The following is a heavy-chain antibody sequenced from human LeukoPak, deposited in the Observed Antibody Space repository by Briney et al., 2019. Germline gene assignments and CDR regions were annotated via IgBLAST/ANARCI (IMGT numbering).Heavy chain of an antibody. CDR1: GFTFNSYA. D-gene: IGHD3-3*01. J-gene: IGHJ6*03. Sequence: GGSLRLSCAASGFTFNSYAMHWVRQAPGKGLEWVSGINWNGGSTGYADSVKGRFTISRDNAKNSLYLQMNSLRAEDTALYYCARGGITIFGVVSYMDVWGKGTTVTVSS. CDR2: INWNGGST. CDR3: ARGGITIFGVVSYMDV. V-gene: IGHV3-20*04.